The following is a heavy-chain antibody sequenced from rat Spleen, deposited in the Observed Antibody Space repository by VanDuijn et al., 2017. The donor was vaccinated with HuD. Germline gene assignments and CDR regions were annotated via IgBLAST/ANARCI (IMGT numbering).Heavy chain of an antibody. J-gene: IGHJ2*01. CDR3: ARRHYGYTDYFDY. Sequence: EVQLVESGGGLVQPGRSMKLSCAASGLSFSNYGMAWVRQAPTKGLEWVATLSYDGHTTYYRDSVKGRFTISRDIAKSTLYLQMDSLGSEDTATYYCARRHYGYTDYFDYWGQGVMVTVSS. CDR2: LSYDGHTT. CDR1: GLSFSNYG. V-gene: IGHV5-29*01. D-gene: IGHD1-11*01.